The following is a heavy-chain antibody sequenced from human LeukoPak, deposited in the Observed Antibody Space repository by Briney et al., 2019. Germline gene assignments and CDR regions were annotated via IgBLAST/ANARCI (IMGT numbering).Heavy chain of an antibody. CDR3: ARSEYSYGADAFDI. CDR1: GGSISSYY. D-gene: IGHD5-18*01. Sequence: SETLSLTCTVSGGSISSYYWSWIRQPPGKGLEWIGYIYYSGSTNYNPSLKSRVTISLDTSKSQFSLGLSSVTAADTAVYYCARSEYSYGADAFDIWGQGTMVTVSS. J-gene: IGHJ3*02. V-gene: IGHV4-59*01. CDR2: IYYSGST.